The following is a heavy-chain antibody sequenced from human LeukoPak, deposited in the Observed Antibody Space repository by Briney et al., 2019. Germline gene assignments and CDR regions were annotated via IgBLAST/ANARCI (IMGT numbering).Heavy chain of an antibody. D-gene: IGHD5-24*01. V-gene: IGHV1-24*01. Sequence: ASVKVSCKVSGYTLTELSMRWVRQAPGKGLEWMGGFDPEDGETIYAQKFQGRVTMTEDTSTDTAYMELSSLRSEDTAVYYCGKRWLGVRYFDYWGQGTMVSVSS. CDR2: FDPEDGET. CDR3: GKRWLGVRYFDY. J-gene: IGHJ4*02. CDR1: GYTLTELS.